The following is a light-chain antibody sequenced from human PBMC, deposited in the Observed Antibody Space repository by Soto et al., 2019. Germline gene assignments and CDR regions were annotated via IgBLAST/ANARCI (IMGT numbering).Light chain of an antibody. CDR2: GAS. Sequence: EIVLTQSPGTLSLSPGERATLSCRASESLSSTYLARYQRKPGQAPRLLIYGASRRATGIPDRFSGSGSGTDFTLTISRLEPEDFAVYYCQQYGSSPWTFGQGTKVEIK. CDR1: ESLSSTY. V-gene: IGKV3-20*01. J-gene: IGKJ1*01. CDR3: QQYGSSPWT.